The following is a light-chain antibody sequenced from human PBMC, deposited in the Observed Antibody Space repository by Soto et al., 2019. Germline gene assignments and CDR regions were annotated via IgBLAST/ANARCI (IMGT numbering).Light chain of an antibody. V-gene: IGKV1-5*03. CDR2: KAS. CDR3: QQYNSYLWT. Sequence: IQMTHSTSTLSASVVDRVTITCRASQSISSWLAWYQQKPGKAPKLLIYKASSLESGVPSRFSGSGSGTEFTLTISCLQPDDIATYYCQQYNSYLWTFGQGTKVDIK. CDR1: QSISSW. J-gene: IGKJ1*01.